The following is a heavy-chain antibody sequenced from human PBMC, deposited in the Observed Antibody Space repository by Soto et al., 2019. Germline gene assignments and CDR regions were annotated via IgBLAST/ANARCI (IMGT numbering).Heavy chain of an antibody. V-gene: IGHV1-18*01. CDR1: GYTLTNFG. J-gene: IGHJ5*02. CDR2: ISAYTDTP. D-gene: IGHD2-2*01. Sequence: ASVKVSCKASGYTLTNFGVTWVRRAPGQGLEWMGWISAYTDTPNYAQKFQGRVTMTIDTSTSTAYMDLRSLTSDDTAVYYCARVIPGVEAWFDPWGQGTLVTVSS. CDR3: ARVIPGVEAWFDP.